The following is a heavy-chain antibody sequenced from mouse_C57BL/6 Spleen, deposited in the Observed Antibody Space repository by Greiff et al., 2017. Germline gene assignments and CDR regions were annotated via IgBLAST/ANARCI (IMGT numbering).Heavy chain of an antibody. CDR2: IFPGSGST. CDR3: ARNYYYGTFDY. Sequence: QVQLKESGPELVKPGASVKISCKASGYTFTDYYINWVKQRPGQGLEWIGWIFPGSGSTYYNEKFKGKATLTVDKSSSTAYMLLSILTSEDSAVYCCARNYYYGTFDYWGQGTTLTVSS. D-gene: IGHD1-1*01. V-gene: IGHV1-75*01. J-gene: IGHJ2*01. CDR1: GYTFTDYY.